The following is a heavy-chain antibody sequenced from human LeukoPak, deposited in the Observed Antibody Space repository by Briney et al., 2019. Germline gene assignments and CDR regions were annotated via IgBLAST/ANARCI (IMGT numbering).Heavy chain of an antibody. D-gene: IGHD2-2*01. CDR2: IYYSGST. V-gene: IGHV4-30-2*03. CDR1: GGSISSGGYY. CDR3: ARHGGCSSTSCYGAFDT. Sequence: SQTLSLTCTVSGGSISSGGYYWSWIRQHPGKGLEWIGSIYYSGSTYYNPSLKSRVTISVDTSKNQFSLKLSSVTAADTAVYYCARHGGCSSTSCYGAFDTWGQGTMVTVSS. J-gene: IGHJ3*02.